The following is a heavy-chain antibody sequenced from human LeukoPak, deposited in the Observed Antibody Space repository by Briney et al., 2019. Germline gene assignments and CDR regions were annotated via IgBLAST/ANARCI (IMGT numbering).Heavy chain of an antibody. CDR1: GGSISSSSYY. Sequence: SETLSLTCTVSGGSISSSSYYWGWIRQPPGKGLEWIGSIYYSGSTYYNPSLKSRVTISVDTSKNQFSLKLSSVTAADTAVYCCALSRFRGVLNWFDPWGQGTLVTVSS. D-gene: IGHD1-26*01. J-gene: IGHJ5*02. CDR3: ALSRFRGVLNWFDP. V-gene: IGHV4-39*01. CDR2: IYYSGST.